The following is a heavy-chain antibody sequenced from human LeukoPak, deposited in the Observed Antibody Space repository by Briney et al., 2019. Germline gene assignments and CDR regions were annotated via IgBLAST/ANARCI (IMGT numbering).Heavy chain of an antibody. CDR2: IGSGADL. CDR1: GFAFGVHA. CDR3: AKDWTPHNRVYDCLDA. D-gene: IGHD3-16*01. V-gene: IGHV3-23*01. J-gene: IGHJ5*02. Sequence: GGSLKLSCVGSGFAFGVHAMSWVRQAPGKGPEWVATIGSGADLFYAESVKGRFTISRDDPRNTVWLQMNSLRAEDTALYYCAKDWTPHNRVYDCLDAWGQGTQVTVSS.